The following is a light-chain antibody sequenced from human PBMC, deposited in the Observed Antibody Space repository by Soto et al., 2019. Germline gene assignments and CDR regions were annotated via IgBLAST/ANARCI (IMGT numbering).Light chain of an antibody. CDR3: QQYSNWPPET. CDR1: QSVSSS. J-gene: IGKJ1*01. V-gene: IGKV3-15*01. Sequence: EIVMTQSPATLSVSPGERATLSCRASQSVSSSLAWYQQKPGQAPRLLIYGASTRATGIPARFSGSGSGTEFTLTISSLQSEDFAVYYCQQYSNWPPETFGQGTKVEIK. CDR2: GAS.